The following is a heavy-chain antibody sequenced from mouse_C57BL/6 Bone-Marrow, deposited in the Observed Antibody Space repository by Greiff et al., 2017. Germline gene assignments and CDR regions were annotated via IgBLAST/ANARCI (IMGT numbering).Heavy chain of an antibody. V-gene: IGHV1-9*01. Sequence: QVQLQQSGAELMKPGASVKLSCKASGYTFTGYWIEWVKQRPGHGLEWIGEILPGSGSTNYNEKFKGKATFTADTSSTTAYMQLSSLTTENSAINYCAGCDCDVRFAYWGQGTLVTVSA. CDR1: GYTFTGYW. CDR3: AGCDCDVRFAY. J-gene: IGHJ3*01. CDR2: ILPGSGST.